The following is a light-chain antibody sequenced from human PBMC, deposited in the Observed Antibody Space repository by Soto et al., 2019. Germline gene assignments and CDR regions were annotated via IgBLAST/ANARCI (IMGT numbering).Light chain of an antibody. Sequence: QAVVTKPPSVSGAPGQRVTISCTGSSSNIGAGYDVHWYQQLPGTAPKLLIYGNSNRPSGVPDRFSGSKSGTSASLAITGLQAEDEADYYCQSYDSSLRVVFGGGTKLTVL. CDR3: QSYDSSLRVV. CDR1: SSNIGAGYD. V-gene: IGLV1-40*01. CDR2: GNS. J-gene: IGLJ2*01.